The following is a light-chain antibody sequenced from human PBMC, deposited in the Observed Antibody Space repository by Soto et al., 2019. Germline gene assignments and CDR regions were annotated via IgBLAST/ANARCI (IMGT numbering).Light chain of an antibody. Sequence: EIVFTQSPATLSLSPGERATLSCRASPSVTNYLAWYQQKPGQAHRLLIYGAFNRAAGIPARFSGGGSGTEFTLTISSLQSEDFAVYYCQQYNSWPPITFGQGTRLEIK. V-gene: IGKV3D-15*01. CDR3: QQYNSWPPIT. CDR1: PSVTNY. CDR2: GAF. J-gene: IGKJ5*01.